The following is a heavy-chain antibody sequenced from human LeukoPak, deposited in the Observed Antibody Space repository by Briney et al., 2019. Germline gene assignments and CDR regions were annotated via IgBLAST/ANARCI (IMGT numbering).Heavy chain of an antibody. CDR2: IGHSSSFT. Sequence: PGGSLRLSCAASGFTFSNAWMSWVRQAPGKGLEWVSSIGHSSSFTYYADSVKGRFTISRDNAKNSLYVQMNSLRAEDTAVYYCARGSVLWWNFDYWGQGTLVTASS. V-gene: IGHV3-11*05. J-gene: IGHJ4*02. CDR1: GFTFSNAW. CDR3: ARGSVLWWNFDY. D-gene: IGHD2-21*01.